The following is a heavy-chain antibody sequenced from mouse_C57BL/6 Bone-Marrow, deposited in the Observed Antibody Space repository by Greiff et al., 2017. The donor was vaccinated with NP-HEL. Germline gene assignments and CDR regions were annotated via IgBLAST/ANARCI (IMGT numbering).Heavy chain of an antibody. V-gene: IGHV1-4*01. Sequence: VKLVESGAELARPGASVKMSCKASGYTFTSYTMHWVKQRPGQGLEWIGYINPSSGYTKYNQKFKDKATLTADKSSSTAYMQLSSLTSEDSAVYYCARHYYGPFDYWGQGTTLTVSS. CDR2: INPSSGYT. J-gene: IGHJ2*01. CDR3: ARHYYGPFDY. D-gene: IGHD1-2*01. CDR1: GYTFTSYT.